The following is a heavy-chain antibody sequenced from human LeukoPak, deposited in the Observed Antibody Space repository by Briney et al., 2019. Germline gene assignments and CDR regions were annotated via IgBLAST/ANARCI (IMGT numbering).Heavy chain of an antibody. CDR3: AKPADLLDAFDI. CDR2: ITDNGSNT. V-gene: IGHV3-30*18. Sequence: GGSLRLSCVASGFTFSSYGMRWVREAPGKGREWVAVITDNGSNTYYADSVKGRFTISRDNSKNTLYLQMNSLRAEDTAVYYCAKPADLLDAFDIWGQGTMITVSS. CDR1: GFTFSSYG. J-gene: IGHJ3*02.